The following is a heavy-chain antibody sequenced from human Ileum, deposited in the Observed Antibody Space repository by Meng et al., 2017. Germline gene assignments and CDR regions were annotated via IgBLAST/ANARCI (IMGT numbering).Heavy chain of an antibody. D-gene: IGHD1-1*01. J-gene: IGHJ5*02. CDR2: ISSSSSYI. CDR1: GFTFSSYS. Sequence: EVQLVESGGDLVKPGVSLRLSCAASGFTFSSYSMNGVRQAPGKGLEWVSSISSSSSYIYYADSLKGRFTISRDNAKNSLYLQMNSLRAEDTAVYYCARERQDNRWFDPWGQGTLVTVSS. CDR3: ARERQDNRWFDP. V-gene: IGHV3-21*01.